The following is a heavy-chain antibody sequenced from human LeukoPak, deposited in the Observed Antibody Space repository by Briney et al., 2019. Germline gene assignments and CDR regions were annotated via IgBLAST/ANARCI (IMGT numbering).Heavy chain of an antibody. Sequence: SETLSLTCTVSGGSISSYYWGWIRQPPGKGLEWIGSIYYSGSTYYNPSLKSRVTISVDTSKNQFSLKLSSVTAADTAVYYCARSYQVGHFDYWGQGTLVTVSS. J-gene: IGHJ4*02. CDR3: ARSYQVGHFDY. CDR2: IYYSGST. CDR1: GGSISSYY. V-gene: IGHV4-39*01.